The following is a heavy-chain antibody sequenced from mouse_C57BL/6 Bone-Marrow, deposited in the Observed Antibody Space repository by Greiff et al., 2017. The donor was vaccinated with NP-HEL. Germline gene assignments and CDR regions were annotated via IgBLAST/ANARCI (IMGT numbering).Heavy chain of an antibody. Sequence: QVQLKQPGAELVKPGASVTMSCKASGYTFTSYWITWVKQRPGQGLEWIGDIYPGSGSTNYNEKFKSKATLTVDTSSSTAYMQRSSLTSEDSAVYYCARLGLRPWYFDVWGTGTTVTVSS. CDR1: GYTFTSYW. CDR3: ARLGLRPWYFDV. D-gene: IGHD2-4*01. CDR2: IYPGSGST. J-gene: IGHJ1*03. V-gene: IGHV1-55*01.